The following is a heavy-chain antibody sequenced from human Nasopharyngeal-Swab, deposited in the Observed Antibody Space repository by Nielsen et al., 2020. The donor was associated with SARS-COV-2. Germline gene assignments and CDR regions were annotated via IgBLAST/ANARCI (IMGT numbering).Heavy chain of an antibody. CDR1: GFTFRDSA. CDR3: TRCGGGCYSGRDY. J-gene: IGHJ4*02. D-gene: IGHD2-15*01. CDR2: LRSKGNNYAT. V-gene: IGHV3-73*01. Sequence: GESLKISCAASGFTFRDSALHWVRQASGKGLEWVGRLRSKGNNYATAYAASVKGRFTIFRDDPTNTAYLQMNSLKTEDTAVYYCTRCGGGCYSGRDYWGQGTLVTVSS.